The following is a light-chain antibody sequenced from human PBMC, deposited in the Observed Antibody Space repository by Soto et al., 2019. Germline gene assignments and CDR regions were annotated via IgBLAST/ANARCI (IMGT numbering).Light chain of an antibody. CDR3: QVWDSSSDHPGV. V-gene: IGLV3-21*04. CDR1: NIGSES. CDR2: YDS. J-gene: IGLJ1*01. Sequence: SYELTQPPSVSVAPGKTARITCGGNNIGSESVHWYQQKPGQAPVLVIYYDSDRPSGIPERFSGSNSGNTATLTISRVEAGDEADYYCQVWDSSSDHPGVFGTGTKLTVL.